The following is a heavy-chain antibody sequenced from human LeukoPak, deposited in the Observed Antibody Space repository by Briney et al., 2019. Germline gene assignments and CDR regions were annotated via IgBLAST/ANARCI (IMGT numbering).Heavy chain of an antibody. CDR2: INSDGTST. D-gene: IGHD3-10*01. J-gene: IGHJ4*02. Sequence: GGSLRLSCTASGFTFGRNWMHRVRQTPGKGLVWVSRINSDGTSTKYADSVKGRFTISRDNAKNTLYLQMKSLRAEDTAVYYCARELLWSGENKADYWGQGTLVTVSS. V-gene: IGHV3-74*01. CDR3: ARELLWSGENKADY. CDR1: GFTFGRNW.